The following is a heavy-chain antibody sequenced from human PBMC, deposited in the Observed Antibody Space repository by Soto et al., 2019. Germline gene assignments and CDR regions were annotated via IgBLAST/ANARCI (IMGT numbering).Heavy chain of an antibody. CDR3: ARTPDY. D-gene: IGHD2-15*01. CDR2: IYHSGST. V-gene: IGHV4-30-2*01. Sequence: SETLSLTCAVSGGSISSGGYSWSWIRQPPGKGLEWIGDIYHSGSTYYNPSLKSRVTISVDRSKNQFSLKLSSVTAADTAVYYCARTPDYWGQGTLVTVSS. J-gene: IGHJ4*02. CDR1: GGSISSGGYS.